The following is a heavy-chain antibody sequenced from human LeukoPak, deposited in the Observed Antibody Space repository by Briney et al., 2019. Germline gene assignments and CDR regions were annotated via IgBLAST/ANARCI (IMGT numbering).Heavy chain of an antibody. CDR3: ARGRNATAYYDFWSGYSSFDY. CDR1: GGSFSGYY. Sequence: SETLSLTCAVYGGSFSGYYWSWIRQPPGKGLEWIGEINHSGSTNYNPSLKSRVTISVDTSKNQFSLKLSSVTAADTAVYYCARGRNATAYYDFWSGYSSFDYWGQGILVTVSS. D-gene: IGHD3-3*01. J-gene: IGHJ4*02. CDR2: INHSGST. V-gene: IGHV4-34*01.